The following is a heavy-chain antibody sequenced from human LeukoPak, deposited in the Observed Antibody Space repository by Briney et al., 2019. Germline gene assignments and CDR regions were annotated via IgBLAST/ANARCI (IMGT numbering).Heavy chain of an antibody. J-gene: IGHJ4*02. D-gene: IGHD1-26*01. Sequence: GGSLRLSCAASGFIFSNYAMSWVRQAPGKGLEWVSAISSNSDSTYYADSVKGRFTISRDNSKNTLYLQMNTLRADDTALYYCAKDPIGHSGSYWGGFDYWGQGTLVTVSS. CDR2: ISSNSDST. CDR1: GFIFSNYA. CDR3: AKDPIGHSGSYWGGFDY. V-gene: IGHV3-23*01.